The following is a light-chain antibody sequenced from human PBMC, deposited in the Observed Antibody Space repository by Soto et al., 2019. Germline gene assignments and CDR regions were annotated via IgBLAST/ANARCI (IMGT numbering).Light chain of an antibody. CDR1: SGHSNYA. J-gene: IGLJ3*02. CDR3: QTWGTGIQV. Sequence: QSVLTQSPSASASLGASVTLTCTLSSGHSNYAIAWHRQQPEKGHQYLMRINSDGSHSKGDGIPDRFSGSRSGAERYLTISSLQSEDEADYYCQTWGTGIQVFGGGTKLTVL. CDR2: INSDGSH. V-gene: IGLV4-69*01.